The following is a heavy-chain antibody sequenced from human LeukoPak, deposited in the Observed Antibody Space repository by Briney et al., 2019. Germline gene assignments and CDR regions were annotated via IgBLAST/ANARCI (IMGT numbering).Heavy chain of an antibody. V-gene: IGHV4-61*05. D-gene: IGHD3-10*01. Sequence: SETLSLTCTVSGGSISGSSYYWGWIRQPPGKGLEWIGYIYYSGSTNYNPSLKSRVTISVDTSKNQFSLKLSSVTAADTAVYYCASLSPTGNYYYGMDVWGQGTTVTVSS. CDR3: ASLSPTGNYYYGMDV. CDR2: IYYSGST. J-gene: IGHJ6*02. CDR1: GGSISGSSYY.